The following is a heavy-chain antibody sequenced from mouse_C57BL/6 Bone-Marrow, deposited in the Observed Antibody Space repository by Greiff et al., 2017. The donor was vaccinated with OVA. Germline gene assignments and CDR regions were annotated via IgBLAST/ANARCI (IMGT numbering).Heavy chain of an antibody. CDR1: GFTFSSYA. Sequence: EVQGVESGEGLVKPGGSLKLSCAASGFTFSSYAMSWVRQTPEKRLEWVAYISSGGDYIYYADTVKGRFTISRDNARNTLYLPMSSLKSEDTAMYYCTRDPAYYYGSGCWYFDVWGTGTTVTVSS. CDR3: TRDPAYYYGSGCWYFDV. J-gene: IGHJ1*03. V-gene: IGHV5-9-1*02. CDR2: ISSGGDYI. D-gene: IGHD1-1*01.